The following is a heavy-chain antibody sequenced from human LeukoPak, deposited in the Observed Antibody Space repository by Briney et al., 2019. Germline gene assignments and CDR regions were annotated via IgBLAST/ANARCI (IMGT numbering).Heavy chain of an antibody. V-gene: IGHV4-4*07. CDR2: MSSSGST. Sequence: KPSETLSLTCTVSGASISLYYWSWIRQPAGKGLEWIGRMSSSGSTNYNPSLKSRVTMSVDTSKNQFSLDLSSVTAADTAVYYCAKDLIDSSSWNCAGYWGQGTLVTVSS. CDR1: GASISLYY. J-gene: IGHJ4*02. D-gene: IGHD6-13*01. CDR3: AKDLIDSSSWNCAGY.